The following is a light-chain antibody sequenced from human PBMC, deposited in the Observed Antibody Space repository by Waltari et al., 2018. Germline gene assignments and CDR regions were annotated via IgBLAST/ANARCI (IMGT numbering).Light chain of an antibody. CDR1: ILAKQY. J-gene: IGLJ2*01. Sequence: YALTQTPSMSVSPRQTASITCSGDILAKQYGHWYKQKSGRATVLIIYKHSERPSGVPARFAGTSSGTTSTLTNSDVQSEDEADYYCQSTVSSGTYTGLFGGGTKLNVL. V-gene: IGLV3-25*03. CDR2: KHS. CDR3: QSTVSSGTYTGL.